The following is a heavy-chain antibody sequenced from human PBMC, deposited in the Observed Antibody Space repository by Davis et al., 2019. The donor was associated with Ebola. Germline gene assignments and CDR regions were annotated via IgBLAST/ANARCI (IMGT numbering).Heavy chain of an antibody. V-gene: IGHV2-5*02. Sequence: SGPTLAKPTQTLTLTCTFSGFSLSTSGMGVGWIRQPPGKALEWLALIYWDDDKRYSPSLKSRLTITKDTSKNQVVLTMTNMDPVDTATYYCAHRRPLWYFDLWGRGTLVTVSS. CDR1: GFSLSTSGMG. J-gene: IGHJ2*01. CDR2: IYWDDDK. D-gene: IGHD1-14*01. CDR3: AHRRPLWYFDL.